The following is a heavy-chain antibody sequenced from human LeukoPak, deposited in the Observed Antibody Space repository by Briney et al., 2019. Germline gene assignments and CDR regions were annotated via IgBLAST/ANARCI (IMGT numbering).Heavy chain of an antibody. CDR3: ARLTEKDPGTFNYFYYYYLDV. J-gene: IGHJ6*03. CDR2: ISAYSTYNGNT. CDR1: GYTFTSYG. V-gene: IGHV1-18*01. D-gene: IGHD3-10*01. Sequence: ASVKVSCKASGYTFTSYGISWVRQAPGQGLEWMGWISAYSTYNGNTKYAQKFQGRVTMTTDTSTTTAYMELRSLRSDDTAVYYCARLTEKDPGTFNYFYYYYLDVWGKGTTVTVSS.